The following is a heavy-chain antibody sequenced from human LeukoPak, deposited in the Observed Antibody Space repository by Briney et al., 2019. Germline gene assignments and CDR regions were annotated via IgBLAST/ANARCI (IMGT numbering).Heavy chain of an antibody. D-gene: IGHD6-13*01. Sequence: PAATLSLTCTVSGGSISSYYWSWIRQPPGKGLEWIGYIYYSGSTNYNPSLKSRVTISVDTSKNQFSLKLSSVTAADTAVYYCAREASSSWYHYYGMDVWGQGTTVTAS. CDR2: IYYSGST. V-gene: IGHV4-59*01. CDR3: AREASSSWYHYYGMDV. CDR1: GGSISSYY. J-gene: IGHJ6*02.